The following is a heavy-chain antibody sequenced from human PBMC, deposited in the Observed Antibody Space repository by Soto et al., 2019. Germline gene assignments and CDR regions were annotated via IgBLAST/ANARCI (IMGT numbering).Heavy chain of an antibody. V-gene: IGHV3-74*01. J-gene: IGHJ6*02. CDR2: INSDGSST. Sequence: PGGSLRLSCAASGFTFSSYWMHWVRQAPGKGLVWVSRINSDGSSTSYADSVKGRFTISRDNAKNTLYLQMNSLRAEDTAVYYCASAPYYDFWSGYYTGQDYYGMDVWGQGTTVTVSS. CDR3: ASAPYYDFWSGYYTGQDYYGMDV. CDR1: GFTFSSYW. D-gene: IGHD3-3*01.